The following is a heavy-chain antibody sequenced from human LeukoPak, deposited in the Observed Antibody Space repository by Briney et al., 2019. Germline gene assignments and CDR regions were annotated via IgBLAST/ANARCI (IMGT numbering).Heavy chain of an antibody. CDR2: IYYSGST. J-gene: IGHJ3*02. CDR3: ARVRWDYYDSSGYYYEDAFDI. Sequence: SETLSLTCTVSGGSISSGGYYWRWIRQHPGKGLEWIGYIYYSGSTYYNPSLKSRVTISVDTSKNQFSLKLSSVTAADTAVYYCARVRWDYYDSSGYYYEDAFDIWGQGTMVTVSS. D-gene: IGHD3-22*01. V-gene: IGHV4-31*03. CDR1: GGSISSGGYY.